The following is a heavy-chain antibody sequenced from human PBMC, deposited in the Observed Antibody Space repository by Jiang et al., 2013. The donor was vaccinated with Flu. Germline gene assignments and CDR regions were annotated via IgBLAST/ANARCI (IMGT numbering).Heavy chain of an antibody. CDR3: ARVGGSGWFFDY. D-gene: IGHD6-19*01. CDR2: IYYSGST. J-gene: IGHJ4*02. V-gene: IGHV4-61*01. CDR1: GGSISSSSYY. Sequence: GSGLVKPSETLSLTCTVSGGSISSSSYYWSWIRQPPGKGLEWIGYIYYSGSTNYNPSLKSRVTISVDTSKNQFSLKLSSVTAADTAVYYCARVGGSGWFFDYWGQGPWSPSPQ.